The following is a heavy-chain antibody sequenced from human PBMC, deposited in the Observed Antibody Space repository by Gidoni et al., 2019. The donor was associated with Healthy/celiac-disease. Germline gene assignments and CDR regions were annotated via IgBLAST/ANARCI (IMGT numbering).Heavy chain of an antibody. CDR3: AGALLLWFGGLDP. Sequence: IKSRVTISVDTSKNQFSLKLSSVTAADTAVYYCAGALLLWFGGLDPWGQGTLVTVSS. D-gene: IGHD3-10*01. V-gene: IGHV4-39*07. J-gene: IGHJ5*02.